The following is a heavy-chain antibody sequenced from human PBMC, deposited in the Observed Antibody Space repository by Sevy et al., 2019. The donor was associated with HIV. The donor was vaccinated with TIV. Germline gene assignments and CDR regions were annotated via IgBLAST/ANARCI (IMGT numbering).Heavy chain of an antibody. Sequence: ASVKVSCKASGGTFSSYAISWVRQAPGQGLEWMGGIIPIFGTANYAQKFQGRVTITADESTSTAYMELSSLRSDDTAVYYCARARRGYYYYGMDVWGQGTTVTVSS. D-gene: IGHD4-17*01. CDR3: ARARRGYYYYGMDV. CDR2: IIPIFGTA. V-gene: IGHV1-69*13. J-gene: IGHJ6*02. CDR1: GGTFSSYA.